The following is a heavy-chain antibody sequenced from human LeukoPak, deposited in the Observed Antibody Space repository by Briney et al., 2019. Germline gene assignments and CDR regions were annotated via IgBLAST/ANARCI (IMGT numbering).Heavy chain of an antibody. V-gene: IGHV4-31*03. CDR3: ARNRKGGWFGEFDY. CDR1: GGSISSGGYY. J-gene: IGHJ4*02. Sequence: PSQTLSLTCTVSGGSISSGGYYWSWIRQHPGKGLEWIGCIYYSGSTYYNPSLKSRVTISVDTSKNQFSLKLSSVTAADTAVYYCARNRKGGWFGEFDYWGQGTLVTVSS. CDR2: IYYSGST. D-gene: IGHD3-10*01.